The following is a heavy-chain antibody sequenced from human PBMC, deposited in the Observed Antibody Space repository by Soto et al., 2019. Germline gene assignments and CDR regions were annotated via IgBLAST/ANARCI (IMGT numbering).Heavy chain of an antibody. CDR2: IYPGDSDT. CDR1: GYSFTSYW. V-gene: IGHV5-51*01. CDR3: ASVLNFYSSGWYSLDY. D-gene: IGHD6-19*01. Sequence: GESLKISCKGSGYSFTSYWIGWVRQMPGKGLEWMGIIYPGDSDTRYSPSFQGQVTISADKSISTAYLQWSSLKASDTAMYYCASVLNFYSSGWYSLDYWGQGTLATVSS. J-gene: IGHJ4*02.